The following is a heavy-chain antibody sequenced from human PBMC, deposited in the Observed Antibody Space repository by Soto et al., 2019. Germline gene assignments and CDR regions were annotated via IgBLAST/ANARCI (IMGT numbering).Heavy chain of an antibody. Sequence: QVQLVQSGAEVKKPGASVKVSCKASVYTFTSYGISWARQAPGQGLEGMGWISAYNGNTNYAQKLQGRVTKTTDTATSTAYMELRSLRSNDSAVYYCARESSSSCDDYWGQGTLVTVSS. D-gene: IGHD6-13*01. J-gene: IGHJ4*02. CDR2: ISAYNGNT. V-gene: IGHV1-18*01. CDR1: VYTFTSYG. CDR3: ARESSSSCDDY.